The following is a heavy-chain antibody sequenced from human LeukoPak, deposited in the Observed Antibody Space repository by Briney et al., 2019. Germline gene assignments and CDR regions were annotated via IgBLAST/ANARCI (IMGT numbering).Heavy chain of an antibody. CDR3: VRGNTVTYYNPGTYYPDRYYYHGRDV. V-gene: IGHV4-34*01. J-gene: IGHJ6*04. Sequence: SETLSLTCAVYGGSFSGYYWSWIRQPPGKGLEWIGEINHRGGTNFNPSLNSPLTISVDTSKNHISLSLSSVTPADTPVYYCVRGNTVTYYNPGTYYPDRYYYHGRDVGAKGTTVTVSS. CDR2: INHRGGT. CDR1: GGSFSGYY. D-gene: IGHD3-10*01.